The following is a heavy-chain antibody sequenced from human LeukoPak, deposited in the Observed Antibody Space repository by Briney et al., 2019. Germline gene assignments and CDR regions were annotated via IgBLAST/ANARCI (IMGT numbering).Heavy chain of an antibody. D-gene: IGHD3-16*01. J-gene: IGHJ4*02. CDR1: GYSISTGYY. CDR3: TRMAAGGFDY. Sequence: PSETLSLTCSVFGYSISTGYYWGWIRQSPGMGLEWIGSINHRGRTYYNTSPKSRVTVSVDTSKNQFSLRVTSVTAADTALYFCTRMAAGGFDYWGQGILVTVSS. CDR2: INHRGRT. V-gene: IGHV4-38-2*01.